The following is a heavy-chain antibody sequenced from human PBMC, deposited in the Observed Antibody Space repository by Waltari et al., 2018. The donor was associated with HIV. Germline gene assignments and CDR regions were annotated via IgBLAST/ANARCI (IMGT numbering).Heavy chain of an antibody. J-gene: IGHJ5*02. CDR1: GGTFSSYA. Sequence: QVQLVQSGAEVKKPGSSVKVSCKASGGTFSSYAISWVRQAPGQGLEWMGGIIPIFGTANYAQKFQGRVTITADKSTSTAYMELSSLRSEDTAVYYCARSSFVGYNWNYREFDPWGQGTLVTVSS. D-gene: IGHD1-7*01. CDR2: IIPIFGTA. CDR3: ARSSFVGYNWNYREFDP. V-gene: IGHV1-69*06.